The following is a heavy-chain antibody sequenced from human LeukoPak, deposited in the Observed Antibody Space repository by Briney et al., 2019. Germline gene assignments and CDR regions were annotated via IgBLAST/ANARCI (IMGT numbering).Heavy chain of an antibody. J-gene: IGHJ4*02. Sequence: GGSLRLSCAASGFTFSSYGMHWVRQAPGKGLEWVSAISGSGGSTYYADSVKGRFTISRDNSKNTLYLQMNSLRAEDTAVYYCAREGIAVAGPLDYWGQGTLVTVSS. D-gene: IGHD6-19*01. V-gene: IGHV3-23*01. CDR3: AREGIAVAGPLDY. CDR2: ISGSGGST. CDR1: GFTFSSYG.